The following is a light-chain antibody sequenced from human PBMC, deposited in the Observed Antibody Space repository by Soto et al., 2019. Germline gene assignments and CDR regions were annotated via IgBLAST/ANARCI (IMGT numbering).Light chain of an antibody. CDR2: GAS. Sequence: EIVLTQSPGTLSLSPGERATLSCRASQSVSSSYLAWYQQKPGQAPRLLIYGASSRATGLPDRFSGSGSGTDFTLTISRLEPEDFAVYYCQQYGISPPYTFGQGTKLAIK. J-gene: IGKJ2*01. V-gene: IGKV3-20*01. CDR1: QSVSSSY. CDR3: QQYGISPPYT.